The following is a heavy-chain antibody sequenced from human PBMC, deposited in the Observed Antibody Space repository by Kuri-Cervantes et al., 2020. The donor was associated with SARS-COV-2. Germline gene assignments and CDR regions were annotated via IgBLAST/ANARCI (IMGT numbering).Heavy chain of an antibody. Sequence: SVKVSCKASGGTFSSYAISWVRQAPGQGLEWMGRIIPIFGIANYAQKFQGRVTITADKSTSTAYMELSSLRSEDTAVYYCARVWYYYDSSGPPWCYYYGMDVWGQGTTVTVSS. D-gene: IGHD3-22*01. CDR2: IIPIFGIA. CDR1: GGTFSSYA. V-gene: IGHV1-69*04. J-gene: IGHJ6*02. CDR3: ARVWYYYDSSGPPWCYYYGMDV.